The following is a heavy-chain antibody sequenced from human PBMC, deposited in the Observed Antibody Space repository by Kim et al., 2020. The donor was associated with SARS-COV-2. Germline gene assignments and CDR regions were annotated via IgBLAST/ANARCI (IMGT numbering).Heavy chain of an antibody. D-gene: IGHD1-26*01. Sequence: FFNPALTSRVTISVDRSKNQFSLKLSSVTAADTAVYYCASSADFSDAFDVWGPGTMVTVSS. J-gene: IGHJ3*01. V-gene: IGHV4-30-2*01. CDR3: ASSADFSDAFDV.